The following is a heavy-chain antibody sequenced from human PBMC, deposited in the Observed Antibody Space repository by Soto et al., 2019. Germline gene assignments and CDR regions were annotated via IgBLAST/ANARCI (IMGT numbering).Heavy chain of an antibody. CDR2: INHSGST. D-gene: IGHD3-10*01. CDR1: GAYIGRYY. V-gene: IGHV4-34*01. J-gene: IGHJ4*02. Sequence: SVPLSLDCAINGAYIGRYYCRSICPPPGKGLEWIGEINHSGSTNYNPSLKSRVTISVDTSKNQFSLKLSSVTAADTAVYYCARATVLSGSYYTRPNSPHFDYWGQGTLVTVS. CDR3: ARATVLSGSYYTRPNSPHFDY.